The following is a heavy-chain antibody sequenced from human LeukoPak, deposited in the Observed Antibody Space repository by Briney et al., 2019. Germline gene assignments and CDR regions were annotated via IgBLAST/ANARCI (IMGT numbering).Heavy chain of an antibody. CDR1: GFTFSTYG. CDR2: ISYDGSNK. V-gene: IGHV3-30*18. CDR3: AKDLRLWLQTDDAFDI. Sequence: GRSLRLSCAASGFTFSTYGMHWVRQAPGKGLEWVALISYDGSNKYYADSVKGRFTIYRDNSKNTLYLQMNSLRAEDTAVYYCAKDLRLWLQTDDAFDIWGQGTMVTVSS. D-gene: IGHD5-18*01. J-gene: IGHJ3*02.